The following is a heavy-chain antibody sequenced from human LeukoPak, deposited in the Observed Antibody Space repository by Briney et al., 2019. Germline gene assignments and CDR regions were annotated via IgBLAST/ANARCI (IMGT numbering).Heavy chain of an antibody. CDR1: GFTFSSYE. CDR3: ARGIISMIMYDY. D-gene: IGHD3-22*01. J-gene: IGHJ4*02. CDR2: ISSSGSTI. V-gene: IGHV3-48*03. Sequence: PGGSLRLSCATSGFTFSSYEMNWVRQAPGKGLEWLSYISSSGSTIFYADSVKGRFTISRDNANNSLYLQMISLRAEDTAVYYCARGIISMIMYDYWGQGALVTVSS.